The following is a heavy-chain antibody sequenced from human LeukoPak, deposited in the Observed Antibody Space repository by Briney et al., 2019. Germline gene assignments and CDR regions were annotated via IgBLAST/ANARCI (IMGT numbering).Heavy chain of an antibody. CDR1: GGSISSYY. J-gene: IGHJ5*02. CDR2: IYYSGRS. D-gene: IGHD5-12*01. Sequence: SETLSLTCTVSGGSISSYYWSWIRQPPGKGLEWIGHIYYSGRSNYNPSLKSRVTISVDTSKNQFSLKLSSVTAADTAVYHCARGGRGYDLHWFDPWGQGTLVTVSS. V-gene: IGHV4-59*01. CDR3: ARGGRGYDLHWFDP.